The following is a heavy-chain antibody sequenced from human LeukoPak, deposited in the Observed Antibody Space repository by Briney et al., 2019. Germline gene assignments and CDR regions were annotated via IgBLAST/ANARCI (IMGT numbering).Heavy chain of an antibody. CDR3: ASKMATIPY. Sequence: SETLSLTCAVYGGSFSGYYWSWIRQPPGKGLEWIGEINHSGSTNSNPSLKSRVTISVDTSKNQFSLKLSSVTAADTAVYYCASKMATIPYWGQGTLVTVSS. CDR1: GGSFSGYY. CDR2: INHSGST. D-gene: IGHD5-24*01. V-gene: IGHV4-34*01. J-gene: IGHJ4*02.